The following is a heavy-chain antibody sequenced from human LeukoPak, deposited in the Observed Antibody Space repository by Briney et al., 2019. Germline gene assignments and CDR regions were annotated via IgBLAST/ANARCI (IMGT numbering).Heavy chain of an antibody. Sequence: SETLSLTCAVYGGSFSGYYWSWIRQPPGKGLEWIGEINHSGSTNYNPSLESRVTISVDTSNNQFSLKLSSVTAADTAVYYCARVRYGDLDYWGQGTLVTVSS. V-gene: IGHV4-34*01. J-gene: IGHJ4*02. D-gene: IGHD4-17*01. CDR3: ARVRYGDLDY. CDR1: GGSFSGYY. CDR2: INHSGST.